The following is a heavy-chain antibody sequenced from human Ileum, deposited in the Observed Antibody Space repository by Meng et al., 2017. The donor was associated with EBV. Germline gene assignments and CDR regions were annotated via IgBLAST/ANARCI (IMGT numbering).Heavy chain of an antibody. CDR2: ISADSGNT. Sequence: VWVVQSGAGVKKPGASGKVSCKASCYTFTSYGISWVRQAPGQGLEWMGWISADSGNTNYAQKLQGRVTMTTDTSTSTAYMELRSLRSDDTAVYYCARPGYCSGGSCYLGHAEYFQYWGQGTLVTVSS. CDR3: ARPGYCSGGSCYLGHAEYFQY. CDR1: CYTFTSYG. J-gene: IGHJ1*01. V-gene: IGHV1-18*01. D-gene: IGHD2-15*01.